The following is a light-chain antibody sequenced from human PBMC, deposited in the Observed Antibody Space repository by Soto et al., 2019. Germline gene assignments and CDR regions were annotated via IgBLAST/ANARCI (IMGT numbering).Light chain of an antibody. CDR3: QQYEHLPLT. CDR2: DAS. V-gene: IGKV1-33*01. CDR1: QNMFNY. Sequence: DVQLTQSPSTLPASVGDRVAITCQATQNMFNYLNWFQQRPGKAPQLLISDASHLEPGVPSRFSGQRSGTDFTLIINDLQPEDFATYFCQQYEHLPLTFGGGTRVEV. J-gene: IGKJ4*01.